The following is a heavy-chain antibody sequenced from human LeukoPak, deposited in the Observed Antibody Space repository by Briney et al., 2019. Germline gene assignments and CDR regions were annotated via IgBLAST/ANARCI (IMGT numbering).Heavy chain of an antibody. CDR3: ARDPAYGALDI. D-gene: IGHD2-21*01. Sequence: TGGSLRLSCAVSGFTFSNSYMSWVRQAPGKGLEWVAIINPDGSQRSFVDSVKGRFAISRDNARNSLLLQMNSLSTEDTAVYYCARDPAYGALDIWGQGTTVTVS. CDR1: GFTFSNSY. J-gene: IGHJ3*02. CDR2: INPDGSQR. V-gene: IGHV3-7*01.